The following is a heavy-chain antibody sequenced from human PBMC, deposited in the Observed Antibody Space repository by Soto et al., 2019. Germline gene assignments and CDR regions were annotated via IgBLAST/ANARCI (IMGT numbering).Heavy chain of an antibody. V-gene: IGHV3-7*05. J-gene: IGHJ4*02. Sequence: HPGGSLRLSCFGSGFGFTRSYMAWVRRTPGEGLEWLANINPDGNDRYYVDSIKGRFTISRDNAKSSLYLQMNNLRAEDTALYYCARDSYAGTDYWGQGTLVTVSS. CDR3: ARDSYAGTDY. CDR2: INPDGNDR. CDR1: GFGFTRSY. D-gene: IGHD6-13*01.